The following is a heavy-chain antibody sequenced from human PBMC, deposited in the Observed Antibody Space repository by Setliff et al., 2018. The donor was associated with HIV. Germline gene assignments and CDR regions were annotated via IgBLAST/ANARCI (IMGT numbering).Heavy chain of an antibody. CDR1: GYNFATYY. Sequence: GESLKISCKTSGYNFATYYITWVRQMPGKGLEWIGRINPGDSDTGYSPSLQGQVTISADKSISTTYLQWNSLKASDTAMYYCATRLLGYSGLGYWGQGTLVTVSS. CDR2: INPGDSDT. J-gene: IGHJ4*02. D-gene: IGHD5-12*01. V-gene: IGHV5-51*01. CDR3: ATRLLGYSGLGY.